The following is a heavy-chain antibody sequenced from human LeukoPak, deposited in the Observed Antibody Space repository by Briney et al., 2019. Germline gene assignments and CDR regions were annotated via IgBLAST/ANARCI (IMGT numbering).Heavy chain of an antibody. CDR3: ARVAPIYSSSLYYLDC. CDR2: TWYDGTNK. CDR1: GFTFSSYV. D-gene: IGHD6-13*01. Sequence: PGLSLRLSCAASGFTFSSYVMHWVRQAPGKGLEWVAVTWYDGTNKYFADSVRGRFSISRDNSKNTLYLQMNSLRAEDTAVYYCARVAPIYSSSLYYLDCWGQGTLVTVSS. J-gene: IGHJ4*02. V-gene: IGHV3-33*01.